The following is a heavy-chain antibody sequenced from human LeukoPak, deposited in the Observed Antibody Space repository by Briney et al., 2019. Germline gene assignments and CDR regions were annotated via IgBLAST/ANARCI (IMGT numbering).Heavy chain of an antibody. Sequence: GGSLRLSCAASGFTFSSYSMNWVRQAPGKGLKWVSYISSSSSTIYYADSVKGRFTISRDNAKNSLYLQMNSLRAEDTAVYYCARDPPYDYVRSFDYWGQGTLVTVSS. CDR1: GFTFSSYS. V-gene: IGHV3-48*01. CDR2: ISSSSSTI. CDR3: ARDPPYDYVRSFDY. D-gene: IGHD3-16*01. J-gene: IGHJ4*02.